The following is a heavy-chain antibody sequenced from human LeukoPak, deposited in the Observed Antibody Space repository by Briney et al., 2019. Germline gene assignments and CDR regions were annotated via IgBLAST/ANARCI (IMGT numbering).Heavy chain of an antibody. J-gene: IGHJ1*01. CDR3: ARGGYQFEH. Sequence: GGSLRLSCTASGFTFGNYAMSWVRQAPGKGLEWIGSIRSKGDGGTTEYAASVKGRFIISRDDSRSIAYLQMDSLGTEDTAVYYCARGGYQFEHWGQGTLVTVSS. D-gene: IGHD3-16*02. V-gene: IGHV3-49*04. CDR2: IRSKGDGGTT. CDR1: GFTFGNYA.